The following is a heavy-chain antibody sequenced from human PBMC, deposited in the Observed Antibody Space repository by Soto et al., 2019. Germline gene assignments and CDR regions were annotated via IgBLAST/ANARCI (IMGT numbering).Heavy chain of an antibody. CDR1: GFTFSSYA. D-gene: IGHD2-21*02. J-gene: IGHJ4*02. CDR3: ARGGGNSYFGY. V-gene: IGHV3-30-3*01. CDR2: IAYDGSNK. Sequence: QVQLVESGGGVVQPGRSLRLSCAASGFTFSSYAMHWVRQAPGKGLEWVAVIAYDGSNKYYADSVKGRFTISRDNSKNTLYLQMNSLRAEDTAVYYWARGGGNSYFGYWGQGTLVTVSS.